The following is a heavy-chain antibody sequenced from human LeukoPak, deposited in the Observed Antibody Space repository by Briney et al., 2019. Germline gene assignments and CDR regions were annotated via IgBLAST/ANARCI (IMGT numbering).Heavy chain of an antibody. CDR3: ATTGIAVAGRIDPVYLYYYYGMDV. CDR1: GYTFTSYD. Sequence: ASVKVSCKASGYTFTSYDINWVRQATGQGLEWMGWMNPNSGNTGYAQKFQGRVTMTRNTSISTAYMELSSLRSEDTAVYYCATTGIAVAGRIDPVYLYYYYGMDVWGQGTTVTVSS. D-gene: IGHD6-19*01. J-gene: IGHJ6*02. CDR2: MNPNSGNT. V-gene: IGHV1-8*01.